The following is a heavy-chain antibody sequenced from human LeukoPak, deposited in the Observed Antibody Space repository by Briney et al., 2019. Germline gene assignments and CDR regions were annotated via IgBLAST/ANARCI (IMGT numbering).Heavy chain of an antibody. V-gene: IGHV3-66*02. D-gene: IGHD3-9*01. J-gene: IGHJ4*02. CDR1: GFTVSSNY. CDR2: IYSGGST. CDR3: ARTITYNDILTGPTDY. Sequence: GGSLRLSCAASGFTVSSNYMSWVRLAPGKGLEWVSVIYSGGSTYYADSVKGRFTISRDNSKNTLYLQMNSLRAEDTAVYYCARTITYNDILTGPTDYWGQGTLVTVSS.